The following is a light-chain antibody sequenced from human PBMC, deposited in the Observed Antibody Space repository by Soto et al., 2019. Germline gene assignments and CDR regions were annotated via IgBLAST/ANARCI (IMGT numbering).Light chain of an antibody. CDR3: YQYGNSDMDT. CDR2: GAS. CDR1: QSISSTH. Sequence: ETALTQSPGTLSLSPGERATLSCRASQSISSTHLAWYQQKSGQAPRLLIYGASSRATVIADRFNGSGSRTEYTVTITRMQPEDFAVYYCYQYGNSDMDTCGQGTKLAIK. J-gene: IGKJ2*01. V-gene: IGKV3-20*01.